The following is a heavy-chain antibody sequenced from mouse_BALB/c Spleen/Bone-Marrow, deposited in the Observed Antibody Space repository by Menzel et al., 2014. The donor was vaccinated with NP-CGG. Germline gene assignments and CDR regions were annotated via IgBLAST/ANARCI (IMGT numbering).Heavy chain of an antibody. Sequence: VKLMESGAELMKPGASVKISCKATGYTFSSYWIEWVKQRPGHGLEWIGEILPGSGSTNYNEKFKGKATSTADTSSNTAYMQLSSLTSEDSGVYYCARGDYFDYWGQGTTLTVSS. J-gene: IGHJ2*01. CDR1: GYTFSSYW. CDR2: ILPGSGST. CDR3: ARGDYFDY. V-gene: IGHV1-9*01.